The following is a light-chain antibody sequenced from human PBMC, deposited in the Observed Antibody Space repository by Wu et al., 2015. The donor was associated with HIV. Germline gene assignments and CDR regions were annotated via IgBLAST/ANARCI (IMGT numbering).Light chain of an antibody. V-gene: IGKV1-5*01. CDR3: KQSSTLPQT. Sequence: DIQLTQSPSTLSASVGDRVSITCRASQNINTWLAWYQQKPGKVPKLLIYGASSLENGVPSRFSGSGSGADFTLTISSLRPEDSATYTVKQSSTLPQTFGQGPNVE. J-gene: IGKJ1*01. CDR1: QNINTW. CDR2: GAS.